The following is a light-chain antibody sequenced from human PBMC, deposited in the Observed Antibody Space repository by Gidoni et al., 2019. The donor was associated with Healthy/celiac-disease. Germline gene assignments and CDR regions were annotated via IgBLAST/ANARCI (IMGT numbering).Light chain of an antibody. V-gene: IGLV6-57*04. Sequence: NFMLTQPHSVSESPWKTVTISCTRSRGSIASNYVQWYQQRPGSAPTSVIYEDNQSPSAVPDRFSGSIDSSSNSASLTISGLKTEDDADYYCQSYDSSNLYVFGTGTKVTVL. J-gene: IGLJ1*01. CDR1: RGSIASNY. CDR3: QSYDSSNLYV. CDR2: EDN.